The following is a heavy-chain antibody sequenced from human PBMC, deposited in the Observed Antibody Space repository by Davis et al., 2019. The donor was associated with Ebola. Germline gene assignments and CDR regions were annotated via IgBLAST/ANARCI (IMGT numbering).Heavy chain of an antibody. Sequence: SETLSLTCAVYGGSFSGYYWSWIRQPPGKGLEWLGEINHSGSTNYNPSLKSRVTISIDTSKNQFSLKLNSMTAADTALYYCARRGSGWSHWGQGTLVTVSS. CDR2: INHSGST. CDR1: GGSFSGYY. J-gene: IGHJ4*02. V-gene: IGHV4-34*01. D-gene: IGHD6-19*01. CDR3: ARRGSGWSH.